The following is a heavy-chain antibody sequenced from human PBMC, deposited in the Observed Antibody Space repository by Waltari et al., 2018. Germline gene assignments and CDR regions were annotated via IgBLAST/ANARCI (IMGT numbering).Heavy chain of an antibody. Sequence: EVQVVESGGVLVQPGGSLRLSCVASGFSFITYEMNWVRQAPGKGLEWVSYIDNSGSTTYYADSVKGRFTISRDNAKNSLYLQMDSLRAEDTAVYYCARPSTEYYYYYYYMDVWGKGTTVTVS. CDR2: IDNSGSTT. CDR1: GFSFITYE. CDR3: ARPSTEYYYYYYYMDV. J-gene: IGHJ6*03. V-gene: IGHV3-48*03.